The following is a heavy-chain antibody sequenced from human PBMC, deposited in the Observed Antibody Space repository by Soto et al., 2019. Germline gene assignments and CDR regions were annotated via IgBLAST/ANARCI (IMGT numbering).Heavy chain of an antibody. CDR1: GYTFTSHG. V-gene: IGHV1-18*01. J-gene: IGHJ4*02. D-gene: IGHD6-19*01. CDR3: ARFYSSGWPRGYFDY. CDR2: ISTFHGSI. Sequence: QVQLVQSGGEVKKPGASVKVSCKAAGYTFTSHGISWVRQAPGQGLEWMGWISTFHGSINYAQKFQGRVTMTTDTSTSTAYMELRSLSSDDTAVYYCARFYSSGWPRGYFDYWGQGTPVTVSA.